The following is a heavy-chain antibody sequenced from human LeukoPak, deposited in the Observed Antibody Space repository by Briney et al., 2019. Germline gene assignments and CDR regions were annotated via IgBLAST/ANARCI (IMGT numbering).Heavy chain of an antibody. Sequence: PGGSLRLSCAASGFTFSSYAMSWVRQAPGKGLEWVSAISGSGGSTYYADSVKGRFTISRDNSKNTLYLQMNSLRAEDTAVYYCAMDCSSTSCYRYYYYGVDVWGQGTTVTVSS. J-gene: IGHJ6*02. D-gene: IGHD2-2*01. V-gene: IGHV3-23*01. CDR1: GFTFSSYA. CDR3: AMDCSSTSCYRYYYYGVDV. CDR2: ISGSGGST.